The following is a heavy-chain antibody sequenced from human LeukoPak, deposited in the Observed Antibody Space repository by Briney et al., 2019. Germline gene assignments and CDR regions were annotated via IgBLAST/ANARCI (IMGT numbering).Heavy chain of an antibody. Sequence: GGSLRLSCVVSGFTFSTYGMAWVRQAPGQGLEWVAVISVSATATNYAASVKGRFTISRDDSKNTLYLQMNSLRADDTAVYYCAKSGLSRFDYWGQGTLVTVSS. CDR2: ISVSATAT. D-gene: IGHD4/OR15-4a*01. V-gene: IGHV3-23*01. CDR1: GFTFSTYG. J-gene: IGHJ4*02. CDR3: AKSGLSRFDY.